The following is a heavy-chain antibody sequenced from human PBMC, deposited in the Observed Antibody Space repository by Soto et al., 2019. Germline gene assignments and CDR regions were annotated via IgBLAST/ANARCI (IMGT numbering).Heavy chain of an antibody. CDR3: ARSVAVTGAEIDD. J-gene: IGHJ4*02. CDR2: VYYTGST. D-gene: IGHD3-3*01. V-gene: IGHV4-59*01. CDR1: GSAISGSY. Sequence: SETLSLTCSVSGSAISGSYWSWIRQSPGKGLEWLGYVYYTGSTNYSPSLRSRVSISVDTSKNEFSLRLSSVTAADTAVYFCARSVAVTGAEIDDWGQGKQVIVCS.